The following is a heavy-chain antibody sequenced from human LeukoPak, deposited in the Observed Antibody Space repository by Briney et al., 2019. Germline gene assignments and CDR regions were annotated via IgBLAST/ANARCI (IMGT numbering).Heavy chain of an antibody. CDR1: GFTFSSYA. J-gene: IGHJ4*02. D-gene: IGHD2-2*01. Sequence: GGSLRLSCAASGFTFSSYAMHWVRQAPGKGLEWVAVISYDGSNKYYADSVKGRFTISRDNSKNTLYLQMNSLRAEDTAVYYCARDLEIVVVPASYYFDYWGQGTLVTVSS. V-gene: IGHV3-30-3*01. CDR3: ARDLEIVVVPASYYFDY. CDR2: ISYDGSNK.